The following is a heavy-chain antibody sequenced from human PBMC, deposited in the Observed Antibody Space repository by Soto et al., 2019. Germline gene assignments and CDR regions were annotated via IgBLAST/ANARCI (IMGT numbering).Heavy chain of an antibody. CDR1: GYTFTGYY. CDR2: INPNSGGT. Sequence: GASVKVSCKASGYTFTGYYMHWVRQAPGQGLERMGWINPNSGGTNYAQKFQGWVTMTRDTSISTAYMELSRLRSDDTAVYYCARDERYCSGGSCFLYGMDVWGQGTTVTVSS. D-gene: IGHD2-15*01. V-gene: IGHV1-2*04. J-gene: IGHJ6*02. CDR3: ARDERYCSGGSCFLYGMDV.